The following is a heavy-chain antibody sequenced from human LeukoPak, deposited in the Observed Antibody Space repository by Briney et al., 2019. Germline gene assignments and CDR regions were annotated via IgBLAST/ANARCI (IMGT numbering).Heavy chain of an antibody. CDR1: GYTFKDYY. Sequence: ASVKVFCKASGYTFKDYYIHWVRQVPGQGLEWMGRMNPDGGRTDYAQNFQGRVTMTSDMSIDTAYLDLTRLTSDDTATYFCTRNLVGYDPFDIWGQGTLVTVSS. CDR3: TRNLVGYDPFDI. CDR2: MNPDGGRT. V-gene: IGHV1-2*02. D-gene: IGHD1-26*01. J-gene: IGHJ3*02.